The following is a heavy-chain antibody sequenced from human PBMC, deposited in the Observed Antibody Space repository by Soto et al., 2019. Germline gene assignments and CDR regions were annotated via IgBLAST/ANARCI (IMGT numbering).Heavy chain of an antibody. J-gene: IGHJ3*02. CDR2: IFYTGST. CDR1: GGSISSSNYY. CDR3: ARQSPTIDTGDVFDI. Sequence: QLQLQESGPGRVKPSETLSLTCSVSGGSISSSNYYWGWIRQPPGKGLEWIGSIFYTGSTYYNPSLKNPVTISVDTSRNQFSVKLNSVTATDTALYYCARQSPTIDTGDVFDIWGQGTKVTVSS. D-gene: IGHD1-1*01. V-gene: IGHV4-39*01.